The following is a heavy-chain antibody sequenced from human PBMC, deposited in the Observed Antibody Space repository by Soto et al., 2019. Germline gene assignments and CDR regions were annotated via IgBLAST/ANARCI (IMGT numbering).Heavy chain of an antibody. D-gene: IGHD6-19*01. CDR1: GGSISSYY. J-gene: IGHJ4*02. V-gene: IGHV4-59*08. CDR2: IYYSGST. Sequence: SETLSLTCTVSGGSISSYYWSWIRQPPGKGLEWIGYIYYSGSTNYNPPLKSRVTISVDTSKNQFSLKLSSVTAADTAVYYCARLEPDSSGWYPLFDYWGQGTLVTVSS. CDR3: ARLEPDSSGWYPLFDY.